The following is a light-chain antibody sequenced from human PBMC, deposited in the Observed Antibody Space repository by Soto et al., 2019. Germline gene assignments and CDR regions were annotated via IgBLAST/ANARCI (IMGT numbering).Light chain of an antibody. CDR2: DVS. V-gene: IGLV2-14*01. CDR3: ASYTTSRSYV. Sequence: QSALTQPASVSGSPGQSIAISCTGTSSDVGGYSYVSWYQQQPGKAPKLVISDVSNRPSGVSDRFSGSKSGNTASLTISGLQTEDEADYYCASYTTSRSYVLGTGTKVTVL. J-gene: IGLJ1*01. CDR1: SSDVGGYSY.